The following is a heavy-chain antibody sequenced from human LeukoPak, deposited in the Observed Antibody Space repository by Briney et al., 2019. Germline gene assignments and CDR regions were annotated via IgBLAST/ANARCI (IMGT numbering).Heavy chain of an antibody. J-gene: IGHJ4*02. CDR2: LSAGGINT. Sequence: PGGSLRLSCAASGLTFSTDAMTWVRQAPGKGLEWVSSLSAGGINTYYADSVKGRFTISRDNSKNTLYLQMNSLRAEDTAVYYCVKWSERQGAAPDYWGQGTLVTVSS. CDR1: GLTFSTDA. D-gene: IGHD3-3*01. V-gene: IGHV3-23*01. CDR3: VKWSERQGAAPDY.